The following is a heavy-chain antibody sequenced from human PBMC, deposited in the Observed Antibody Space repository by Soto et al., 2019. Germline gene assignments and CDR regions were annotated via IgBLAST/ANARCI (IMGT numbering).Heavy chain of an antibody. J-gene: IGHJ6*02. CDR1: GYTFTGYY. CDR3: ARGGVVITKGGDYYYGMDV. Sequence: ASVKVSCKASGYTFTGYYMHWVRQAPGQGLEWMGWINPNSGGTNYAQKFQGRVTMTRDTSISTAYMELSRLRSDDTAVYYCARGGVVITKGGDYYYGMDVWGQGTTVTVSS. CDR2: INPNSGGT. V-gene: IGHV1-2*02. D-gene: IGHD3-22*01.